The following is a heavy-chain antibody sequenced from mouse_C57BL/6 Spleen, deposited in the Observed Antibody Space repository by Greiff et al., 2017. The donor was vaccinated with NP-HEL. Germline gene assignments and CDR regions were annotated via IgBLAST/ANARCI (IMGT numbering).Heavy chain of an antibody. V-gene: IGHV5-16*01. CDR2: INYDGSST. CDR3: ARGNWDGYAMDY. J-gene: IGHJ4*01. D-gene: IGHD4-1*01. CDR1: GFTFSDYY. Sequence: EVKVVESEGGLVQPGSSMKLSCTASGFTFSDYYMAWVRQVPEKGLEWVANINYDGSSTYYLDSLKSRFILSRDNAKNILYLQMSSLKSEDTATYYCARGNWDGYAMDYWGQGTSVTVSS.